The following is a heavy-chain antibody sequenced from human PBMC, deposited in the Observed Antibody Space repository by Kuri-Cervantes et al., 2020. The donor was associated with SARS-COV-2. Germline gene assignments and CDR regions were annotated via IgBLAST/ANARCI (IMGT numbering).Heavy chain of an antibody. J-gene: IGHJ5*02. V-gene: IGHV4-59*11. CDR3: AREGDTNWNYNWFDP. D-gene: IGHD1-7*01. CDR1: GGSISNHY. CDR2: VYKSGSS. Sequence: SETLSLTCIVSGGSISNHYLSWIRQPPGKGLEWIGDVYKSGSSNSNPSHKSRVTISADTSKNQFSLRLTSVTAADTAVYYCAREGDTNWNYNWFDPWGQGTLVTVSS.